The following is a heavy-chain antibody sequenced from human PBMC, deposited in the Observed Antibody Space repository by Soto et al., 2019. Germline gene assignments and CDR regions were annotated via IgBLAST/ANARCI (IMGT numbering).Heavy chain of an antibody. CDR3: AHRGGFEFDY. CDR2: IYWDDDK. J-gene: IGHJ4*02. D-gene: IGHD5-12*01. V-gene: IGHV2-5*05. Sequence: QITLKESGPTLVKPTQTLTLTCTFSGFSLTTSGEGVGWIRQPPGKALEWLALIYWDDDKYYGPSLKSRLPITKGTSENQVVLTMTNMDPVDAGTYYCAHRGGFEFDYWGRGTLVTVSS. CDR1: GFSLTTSGEG.